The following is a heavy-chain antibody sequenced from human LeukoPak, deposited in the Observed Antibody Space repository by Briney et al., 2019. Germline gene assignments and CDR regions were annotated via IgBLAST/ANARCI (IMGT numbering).Heavy chain of an antibody. V-gene: IGHV3-33*06. CDR3: AKELGATTYYYYYMDV. J-gene: IGHJ6*03. CDR1: GFTFSSYG. Sequence: GRSLRLPCAASGFTFSSYGMHWVRQAPGKGLEWVAVIWYDGSNKCYADSVKGRFTISRDNSKNTLYLQMNSLRAEDTAVYYCAKELGATTYYYYYMDVWGKGTTVTVSS. CDR2: IWYDGSNK. D-gene: IGHD1-26*01.